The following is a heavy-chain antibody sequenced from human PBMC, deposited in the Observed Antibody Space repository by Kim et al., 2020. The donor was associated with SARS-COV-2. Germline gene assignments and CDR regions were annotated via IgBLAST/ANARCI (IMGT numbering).Heavy chain of an antibody. Sequence: GGSLRLSCVASGFTFNFYAMNWVRQAPGKGLEWVSGICGSGGMIFYADSVKGRFTISRDSAKNTLYLKMHSLRAEDTAVYYCAKGGSTCRPSFCSDYFYGIDVCGRGTTGTVSS. CDR3: AKGGSTCRPSFCSDYFYGIDV. CDR2: ICGSGGMI. D-gene: IGHD2-15*01. V-gene: IGHV3-23*01. CDR1: GFTFNFYA. J-gene: IGHJ6*02.